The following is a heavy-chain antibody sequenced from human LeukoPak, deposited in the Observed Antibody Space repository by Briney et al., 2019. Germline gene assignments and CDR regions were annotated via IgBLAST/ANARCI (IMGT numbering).Heavy chain of an antibody. CDR2: ISGSGGST. CDR3: AKDRADWPVDY. CDR1: GLTVSSNC. D-gene: IGHD3-9*01. J-gene: IGHJ4*02. V-gene: IGHV3-23*01. Sequence: WGSLRLSCAASGLTVSSNCMSWVRQVPGKGLEWVSAISGSGGSTYYADSVKGRFTISRDNSKNTLYLQMNSLRAEDTAVYYCAKDRADWPVDYWGQGTLVTVSS.